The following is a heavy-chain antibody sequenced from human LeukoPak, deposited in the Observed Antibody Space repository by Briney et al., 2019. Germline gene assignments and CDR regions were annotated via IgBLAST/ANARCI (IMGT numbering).Heavy chain of an antibody. CDR3: AGGRAYYNVIEF. V-gene: IGHV1-2*02. Sequence: ASVKVSCKASGYTFTDYYMHWVRQAPGQGLEWMGWINPNSGGINYAQKFQGRVTMTRDTSISTGYMELSSLPSDDTAVYYCAGGRAYYNVIEFWGQGTLVTVSS. J-gene: IGHJ4*02. CDR1: GYTFTDYY. CDR2: INPNSGGI. D-gene: IGHD5-24*01.